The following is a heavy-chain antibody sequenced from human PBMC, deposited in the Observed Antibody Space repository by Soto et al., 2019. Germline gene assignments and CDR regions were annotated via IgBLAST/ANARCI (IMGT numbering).Heavy chain of an antibody. Sequence: PGGSLRLSCAASGFTFSSYSMNWVRQTPGKGLEWISYISASSTNIHYADSVKGRFTISRDSAENSVYLQMNSLRDEDTAIYYCARDSYGDYALDSWGQGALVTVSS. CDR2: ISASSTNI. CDR1: GFTFSSYS. D-gene: IGHD4-17*01. CDR3: ARDSYGDYALDS. V-gene: IGHV3-48*02. J-gene: IGHJ4*02.